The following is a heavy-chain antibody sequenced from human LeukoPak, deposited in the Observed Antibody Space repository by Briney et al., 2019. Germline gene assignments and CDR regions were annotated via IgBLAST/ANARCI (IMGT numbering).Heavy chain of an antibody. CDR2: INHSGST. CDR1: GGSFSGYY. Sequence: SETLSLTCAVYGGSFSGYYWSWIRQPPGKGLEWIGEINHSGSTNYNPSLKSRVTISVDTSKNQFSLKLSSVTAADTAVYYCARARIQLWLQYWGQGTLVTVSS. CDR3: ARARIQLWLQY. V-gene: IGHV4-34*01. D-gene: IGHD5-18*01. J-gene: IGHJ4*02.